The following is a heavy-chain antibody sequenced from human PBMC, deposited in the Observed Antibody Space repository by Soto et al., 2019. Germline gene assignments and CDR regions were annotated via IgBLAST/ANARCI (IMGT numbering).Heavy chain of an antibody. CDR3: AKDYAWYSSGWYGY. Sequence: EVQLLESGGGLVQPGGSLRLSCAASGFTFSSYAMSWVRQAPGKGLEWVSAISGSGGSTYYADSVKGRFTISRDNSKNKLYLQMNSLRAEDTAVYYCAKDYAWYSSGWYGYWGQGTLVTVSS. D-gene: IGHD6-19*01. CDR1: GFTFSSYA. CDR2: ISGSGGST. V-gene: IGHV3-23*01. J-gene: IGHJ4*02.